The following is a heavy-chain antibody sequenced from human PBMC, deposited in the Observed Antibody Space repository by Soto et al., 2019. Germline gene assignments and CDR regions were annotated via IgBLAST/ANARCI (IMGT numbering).Heavy chain of an antibody. J-gene: IGHJ4*02. D-gene: IGHD3-22*01. Sequence: SVKVSCKASGFTFTSSAVQWLRQARGQRLEWIGWIVVGSGNTNYAQKFQERVTITRDMSTSTAYMELSSLRSEDTAVYYCAADRYYYDSSGYSVDYWGQGTLVTVSS. CDR1: GFTFTSSA. V-gene: IGHV1-58*01. CDR3: AADRYYYDSSGYSVDY. CDR2: IVVGSGNT.